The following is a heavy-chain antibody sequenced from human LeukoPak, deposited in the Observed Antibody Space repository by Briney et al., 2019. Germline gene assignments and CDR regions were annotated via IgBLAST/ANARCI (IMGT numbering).Heavy chain of an antibody. CDR1: GYRFISYW. J-gene: IGHJ6*03. Sequence: GESLKISCKGSGYRFISYWIGWVRQMPGKGLEWMGIIYPGDSDTRYSPSFQGQVTISADKSISTAYLQWSSLKASDTAMYYCARGAMEYYYYYYMDVWGKGTTVTVSS. D-gene: IGHD1-1*01. CDR3: ARGAMEYYYYYYMDV. CDR2: IYPGDSDT. V-gene: IGHV5-51*01.